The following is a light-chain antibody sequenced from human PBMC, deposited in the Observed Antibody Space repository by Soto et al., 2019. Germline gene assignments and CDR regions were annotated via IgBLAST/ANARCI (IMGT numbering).Light chain of an antibody. CDR3: SSYTSSSTGV. J-gene: IGLJ3*02. V-gene: IGLV2-18*02. CDR1: SSDVGFYNR. CDR2: EVS. Sequence: QSALTQPPSVSGSPGQSVTVSCTGTSSDVGFYNRVSWYQQPPGTAPKLMIFEVSNRPSGVPDRFSGSKSGNTDSLTISGLQAEDEADYYCSSYTSSSTGVFVGGTKLTVL.